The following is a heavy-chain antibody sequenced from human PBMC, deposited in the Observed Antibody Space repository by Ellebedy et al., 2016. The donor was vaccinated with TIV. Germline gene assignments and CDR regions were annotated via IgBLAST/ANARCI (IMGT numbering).Heavy chain of an antibody. CDR1: GGSISSSSCY. D-gene: IGHD6-6*01. Sequence: SETLSLXXTLSGGSISSSSCYWGWIRQPPGKGLEWIGSIYYSGRTYYNPSLKSRVIISVDTSKNQFSLRLSSVTAADTAVYYCARLAYSSSSRDQYYGMDVWGQGTPVTVSS. J-gene: IGHJ6*02. V-gene: IGHV4-39*01. CDR3: ARLAYSSSSRDQYYGMDV. CDR2: IYYSGRT.